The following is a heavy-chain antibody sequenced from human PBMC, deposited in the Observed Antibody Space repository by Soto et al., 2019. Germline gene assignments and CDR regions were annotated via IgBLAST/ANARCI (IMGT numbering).Heavy chain of an antibody. CDR1: GYTFTSYA. J-gene: IGHJ6*02. D-gene: IGHD3-16*01. CDR2: INAGNGNT. V-gene: IGHV1-3*01. CDR3: AREGFRGVMSYYGMDV. Sequence: ASVKVSCKASGYTFTSYAMHWVRQAPGQRLEWMGWINAGNGNTKYSQKFQGRVTITRDTSASTAYMELSSLRSEDTAVYYCAREGFRGVMSYYGMDVWGQGTTVT.